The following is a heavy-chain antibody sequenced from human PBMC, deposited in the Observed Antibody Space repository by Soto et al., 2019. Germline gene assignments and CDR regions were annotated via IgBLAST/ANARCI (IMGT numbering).Heavy chain of an antibody. V-gene: IGHV4-59*01. CDR2: IYYSGST. CDR3: ARTQQYYYDSRGEYYVGPGGWFFDE. CDR1: GSSISSYY. D-gene: IGHD3-22*01. J-gene: IGHJ4*02. Sequence: SETLSLTCTVSGSSISSYYWSWIRQPPGTGLEWIGYIYYSGSTNYNPSLKSRVTISVDTSKNQFSLKLSSVTAADTAVYYCARTQQYYYDSRGEYYVGPGGWFFDEWGKGTMVTVAS.